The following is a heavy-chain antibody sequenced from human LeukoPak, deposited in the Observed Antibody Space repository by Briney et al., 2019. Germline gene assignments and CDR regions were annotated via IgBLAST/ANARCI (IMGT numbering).Heavy chain of an antibody. J-gene: IGHJ3*02. V-gene: IGHV3-33*01. CDR1: GFTFSNYG. Sequence: GGSLRLSCAASGFTFSNYGMHWVRQVPGKGLEWVADIWFDGIRKYYADSVKGRLTISRDNSKNTLYLQMNSLRAEDTAAYYCARDLEDSSPFGAFDMWGQGTMVTVSS. D-gene: IGHD3-22*01. CDR3: ARDLEDSSPFGAFDM. CDR2: IWFDGIRK.